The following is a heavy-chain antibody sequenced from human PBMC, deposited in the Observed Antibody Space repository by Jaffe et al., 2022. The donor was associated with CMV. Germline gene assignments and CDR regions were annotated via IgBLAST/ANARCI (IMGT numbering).Heavy chain of an antibody. D-gene: IGHD2-2*01. J-gene: IGHJ6*03. CDR2: IKSKTDGGTT. Sequence: EVQLVESGGGLVKPGGSLRLSCAASGFTFSNAWMSWVRQAPGKGLEWVGRIKSKTDGGTTDYAAPVKGRFTISRDDSKNTLYLQMNSLKTEDTAVYYCTTSTAHIVVVPAARGPTTSYYYYMDVWGKGTTVTVSS. V-gene: IGHV3-15*01. CDR3: TTSTAHIVVVPAARGPTTSYYYYMDV. CDR1: GFTFSNAW.